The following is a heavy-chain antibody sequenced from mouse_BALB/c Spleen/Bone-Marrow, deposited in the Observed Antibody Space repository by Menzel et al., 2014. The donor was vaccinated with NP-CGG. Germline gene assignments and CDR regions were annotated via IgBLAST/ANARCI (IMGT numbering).Heavy chain of an antibody. Sequence: EVQLQQSGGGLVQPGGSRKLSCAASGFTFSSIGMHWVRQAPEKGLEWVAYISSGSSTIHYADTVKGRFTISRDNPKNTLFLQMTSLRSEDTAMYYCARGIGYDAWFVYWGQGTLVTVSA. CDR2: ISSGSSTI. CDR3: ARGIGYDAWFVY. CDR1: GFTFSSIG. D-gene: IGHD2-2*01. J-gene: IGHJ3*01. V-gene: IGHV5-17*02.